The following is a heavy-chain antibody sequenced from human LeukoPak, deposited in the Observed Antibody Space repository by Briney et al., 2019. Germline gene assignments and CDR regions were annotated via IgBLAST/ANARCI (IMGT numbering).Heavy chain of an antibody. D-gene: IGHD1-26*01. V-gene: IGHV4-59*01. CDR2: IYYSGST. Sequence: KPSETLSLTCTVSGGSISSYYWSWIRQPPGKGLEWIGYIYYSGSTNYTPSLKSRVTISVDTSKNQFSLKLSSVTAADTAVYYCARAPISGSYLVDYWGQGTLVTVSS. CDR1: GGSISSYY. J-gene: IGHJ4*02. CDR3: ARAPISGSYLVDY.